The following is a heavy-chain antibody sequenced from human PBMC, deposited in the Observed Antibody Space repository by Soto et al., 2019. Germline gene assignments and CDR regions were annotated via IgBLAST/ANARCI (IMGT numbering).Heavy chain of an antibody. CDR1: GGTFSNYA. D-gene: IGHD3-22*01. CDR2: IIPIFGTV. V-gene: IGHV1-69*12. Sequence: QVQLVQSGAEVKKPGSSVKVSCKASGGTFSNYALDWVRQAPGQGLEWMGGIIPIFGTVRHAQNFQGRVKITADESRATAYMELSSLRSEDSAMYYCATGGERDYYDTSGWRWGQGTMVTVSS. J-gene: IGHJ1*01. CDR3: ATGGERDYYDTSGWR.